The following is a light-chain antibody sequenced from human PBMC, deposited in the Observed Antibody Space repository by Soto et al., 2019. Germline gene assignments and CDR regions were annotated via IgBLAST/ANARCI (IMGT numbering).Light chain of an antibody. J-gene: IGKJ1*01. CDR1: QSISSY. Sequence: DIQMTQSPSSLSASVGDRVTITCRASQSISSYLNWYQQKPGKAPKLLIYAASSLQSGVPSRFSGSGYGSDFTRTISSLQPEDFATYYCQQSYSTLGTFGQGTKVEIK. CDR2: AAS. V-gene: IGKV1-39*01. CDR3: QQSYSTLGT.